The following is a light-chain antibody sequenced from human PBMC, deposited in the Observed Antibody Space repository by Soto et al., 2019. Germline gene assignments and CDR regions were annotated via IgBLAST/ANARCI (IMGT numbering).Light chain of an antibody. CDR2: GAS. J-gene: IGKJ3*01. CDR1: QSVSNDY. Sequence: EVVLTQSPGTLSLSPGERATLSCRASQSVSNDYLAWYQQKPGQAPRLLIHGASSRAIGIPDRFSGGGSGTDFTLTISRLEPEDVAVYYCQHYGISVPITFGPGTKVDIK. V-gene: IGKV3-20*01. CDR3: QHYGISVPIT.